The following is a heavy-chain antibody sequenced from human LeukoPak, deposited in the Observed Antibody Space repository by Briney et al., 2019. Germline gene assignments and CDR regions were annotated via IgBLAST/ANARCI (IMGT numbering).Heavy chain of an antibody. V-gene: IGHV3-21*06. CDR3: ARADCSGSTCYLRHSWFDP. Sequence: GGSLRLSCAASGFTLSTFDMNWVRQAPGKGLEWVSSISTSSRYIHYRDSVKGRFTVSRDDAKNSLYLQMNSLTVEDTAVYYCARADCSGSTCYLRHSWFDPWGQGTLVTVSS. CDR1: GFTLSTFD. D-gene: IGHD2-2*01. J-gene: IGHJ5*02. CDR2: ISTSSRYI.